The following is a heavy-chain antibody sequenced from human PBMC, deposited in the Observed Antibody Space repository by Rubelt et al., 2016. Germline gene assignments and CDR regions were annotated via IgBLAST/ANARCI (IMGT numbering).Heavy chain of an antibody. CDR3: AKELGAIGTPGFDF. D-gene: IGHD2-21*01. J-gene: IGHJ3*01. V-gene: IGHV3-23*01. Sequence: SGGDTYYADSVKGRFTISRDNSKKTLDLQMNSLRAEDTAVYYCAKELGAIGTPGFDFWGQGTMVTVSS. CDR2: SGGDT.